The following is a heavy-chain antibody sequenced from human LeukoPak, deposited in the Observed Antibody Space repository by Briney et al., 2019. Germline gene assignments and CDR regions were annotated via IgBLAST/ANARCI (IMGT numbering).Heavy chain of an antibody. Sequence: ASVKVSCKASGYTFTGYYMHWVRQAPGQGLEWMGRINPNSGGTNYAQKFQGRVTMTRDTSISTAYMEVSRLRSDDTAVYYCARRAYSGSYGWAFYFDYWGQGTLVTVSS. CDR3: ARRAYSGSYGWAFYFDY. D-gene: IGHD1-26*01. CDR1: GYTFTGYY. J-gene: IGHJ4*02. V-gene: IGHV1-2*06. CDR2: INPNSGGT.